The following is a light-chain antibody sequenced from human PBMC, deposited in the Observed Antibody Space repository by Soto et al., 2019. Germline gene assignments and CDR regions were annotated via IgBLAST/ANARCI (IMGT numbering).Light chain of an antibody. CDR1: SSNIGTYT. V-gene: IGLV1-44*01. CDR3: AAWDDSLHVV. CDR2: SDN. Sequence: QSVLTQPPSASGTPGQRVTISCSGSSSNIGTYTVNWYQQLPGTAPKFLINSDNQRPSGVPDRFSGSKSGTSASLAISGLQSADEADYYCAAWDDSLHVVFGGGTQLTVL. J-gene: IGLJ2*01.